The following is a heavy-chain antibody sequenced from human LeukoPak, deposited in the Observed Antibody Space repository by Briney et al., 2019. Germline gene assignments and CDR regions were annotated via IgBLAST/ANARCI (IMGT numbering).Heavy chain of an antibody. CDR2: ITSNGVNT. CDR3: ARVLVTAYGNWFDP. CDR1: GFTFSTYA. D-gene: IGHD2-21*02. Sequence: GGSLRLSCSASGFTFSTYAMHWVRQAPGKGLEYVSGITSNGVNTYYADSVKGRFTISRDNSKNTLYLQMNSLRAEDTAVYYCARVLVTAYGNWFDPWGQGTLVTVSS. J-gene: IGHJ5*02. V-gene: IGHV3-64*04.